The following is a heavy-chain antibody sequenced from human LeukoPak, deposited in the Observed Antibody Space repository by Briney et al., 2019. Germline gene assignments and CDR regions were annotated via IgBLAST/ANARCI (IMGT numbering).Heavy chain of an antibody. J-gene: IGHJ1*01. CDR1: GFTVSSNY. D-gene: IGHD4-17*01. V-gene: IGHV3-66*01. CDR2: IYSGGST. Sequence: GGSLRLSCAASGFTVSSNYMSWVRQAPGKGLEWVSVIYSGGSTYYADSVKGRFTISRDNSKNTLYLQMNSMRAEDTAVYYCARDLALSNYGEHWGQGTLVTVSS. CDR3: ARDLALSNYGEH.